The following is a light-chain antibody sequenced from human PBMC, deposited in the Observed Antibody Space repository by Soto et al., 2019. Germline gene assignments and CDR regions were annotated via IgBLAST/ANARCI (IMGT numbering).Light chain of an antibody. J-gene: IGLJ2*01. CDR3: SSYAGASAYVI. V-gene: IGLV2-23*01. Sequence: QSALTQPASVSGSPGQSITLSCTGSSRDVGSYNLVSWYQQHPGKAPKLIIYEGSKRPSGVSNRFSGSKSGNTASLTISGLQAEDEADYYCSSYAGASAYVIFGGGTQLTVL. CDR2: EGS. CDR1: SRDVGSYNL.